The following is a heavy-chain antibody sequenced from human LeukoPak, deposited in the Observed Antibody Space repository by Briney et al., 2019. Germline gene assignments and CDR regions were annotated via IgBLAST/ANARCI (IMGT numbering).Heavy chain of an antibody. Sequence: ASVKVFCKASGYTFTSYDINWVRQATGQGLEWMGWMNPNSGNTGYAQKFQGRVTITRNTSISTAYMELSSLRSEDTAVYYCARGDESGIAVAGLLDYWGQGTLVTVSS. CDR3: ARGDESGIAVAGLLDY. J-gene: IGHJ4*02. V-gene: IGHV1-8*03. D-gene: IGHD6-19*01. CDR1: GYTFTSYD. CDR2: MNPNSGNT.